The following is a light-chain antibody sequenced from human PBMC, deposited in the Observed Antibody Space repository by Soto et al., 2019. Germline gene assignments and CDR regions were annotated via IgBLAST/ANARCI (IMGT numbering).Light chain of an antibody. CDR3: QQFKSYVT. CDR2: GAT. CDR1: QGISSF. Sequence: IQLTRFQYSLSAAVGESVDLSCRASQGISSFLAWYQQEPGKAPKLLISGATTLQSGVPSRFSGSGSGTNFTLTISSLQPEDFPTYDCQQFKSYVTFRQGTRLEIK. J-gene: IGKJ5*01. V-gene: IGKV1-9*01.